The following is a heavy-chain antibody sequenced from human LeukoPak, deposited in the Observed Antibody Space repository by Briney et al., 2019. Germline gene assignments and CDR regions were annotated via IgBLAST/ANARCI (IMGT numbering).Heavy chain of an antibody. CDR3: ARDVEGFGFDY. Sequence: AGGSLRLSCAASGFTFSSYAMHWVRQAPGKGLEWVAVISYDRSNKYYADSVKGRFTISRDNSKNTLYLQMNSLRAEDTAVYYCARDVEGFGFDYWGQGTLATASS. CDR2: ISYDRSNK. J-gene: IGHJ4*02. D-gene: IGHD3-10*01. CDR1: GFTFSSYA. V-gene: IGHV3-30*04.